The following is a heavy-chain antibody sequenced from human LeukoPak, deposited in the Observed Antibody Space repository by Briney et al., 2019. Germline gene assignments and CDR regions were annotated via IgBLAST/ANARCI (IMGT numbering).Heavy chain of an antibody. CDR3: ARAFKEYDFWSGSQPHFDY. V-gene: IGHV3-21*01. CDR2: ISSSSSYI. Sequence: GGSLRLSCAASGFTFSSYSMNWVPQAPGKGLEWVSSISSSSSYIYYADSVKGRFTISRDNAKNSLYLQMNSLRAEDTAVYYCARAFKEYDFWSGSQPHFDYWGQGTLVTVSS. J-gene: IGHJ4*02. D-gene: IGHD3-3*01. CDR1: GFTFSSYS.